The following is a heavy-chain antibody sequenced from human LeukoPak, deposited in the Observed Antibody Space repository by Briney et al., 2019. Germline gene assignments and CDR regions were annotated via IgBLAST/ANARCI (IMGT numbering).Heavy chain of an antibody. CDR3: ARRLWFGEFDAFDI. D-gene: IGHD3-10*01. J-gene: IGHJ3*02. Sequence: PSETLSLTCTVSGGSISSYYWSWIRQPPGKGLEWIGYIYYSGSTNYNPSLKSQVTISVDTSKNQFSLKLSSVTAADTAVYYCARRLWFGEFDAFDIWGQGTMVTVSS. CDR1: GGSISSYY. V-gene: IGHV4-59*08. CDR2: IYYSGST.